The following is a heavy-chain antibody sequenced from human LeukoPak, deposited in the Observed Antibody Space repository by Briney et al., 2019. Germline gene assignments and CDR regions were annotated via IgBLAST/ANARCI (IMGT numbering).Heavy chain of an antibody. CDR2: IRSKTYGGTS. V-gene: IGHV3-49*04. Sequence: HAGGSLRLSCTASGFTFGDYAMSWVRQAPGKGLEWVGSIRSKTYGGTSEYAAAVRGRFIISRDDSKSIAYLQMHSLRTEDTAVYYCTRVSASGSYYGDFDDWGQGTLVTVSS. J-gene: IGHJ4*02. CDR1: GFTFGDYA. CDR3: TRVSASGSYYGDFDD. D-gene: IGHD1-26*01.